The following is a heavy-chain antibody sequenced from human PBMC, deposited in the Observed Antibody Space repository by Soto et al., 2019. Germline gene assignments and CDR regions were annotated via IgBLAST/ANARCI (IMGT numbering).Heavy chain of an antibody. J-gene: IGHJ4*02. CDR3: ARISYWVKDY. CDR2: FYYTGTT. CDR1: GASLSSGSYY. Sequence: SDTLCLTCTVSGASLSSGSYYWSWIRQPPGKGLEWIGYFYYTGTTKYNPSLESRVTISADTSKNQFSLNLTSVTAADTAVYYCARISYWVKDYWGQGALVTVS. V-gene: IGHV4-61*01. D-gene: IGHD2-8*02.